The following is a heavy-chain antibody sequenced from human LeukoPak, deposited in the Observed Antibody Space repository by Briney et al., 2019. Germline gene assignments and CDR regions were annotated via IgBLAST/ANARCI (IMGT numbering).Heavy chain of an antibody. CDR2: IKQDGSEK. J-gene: IGHJ5*02. CDR1: GFTFSSYW. V-gene: IGHV3-7*01. Sequence: GGSLRLSCAASGFTFSSYWMSWVRQAPGKGLEWVANIKQDGSEKYYVDSVKGRFTISRDNAKNSLYLQMNSLRAEDTAVYYCARDSSSWGANWFDPWGQGTLVTVSS. CDR3: ARDSSSWGANWFDP. D-gene: IGHD6-13*01.